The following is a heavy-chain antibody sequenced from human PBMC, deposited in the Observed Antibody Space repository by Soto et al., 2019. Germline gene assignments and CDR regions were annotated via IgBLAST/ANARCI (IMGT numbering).Heavy chain of an antibody. CDR2: IKQDGSEK. D-gene: IGHD6-19*01. CDR3: AKDRRTGYSSGWSYFES. V-gene: IGHV3-7*01. Sequence: GGPLILSCAASGFTCSRYWMSWVRQAPGRGLEGVGNIKQDGSEKYYVDSVKGRFTISRDNSKNTLYLQMNSLSAEDTAVYYCAKDRRTGYSSGWSYFESWGQGTLVTVSS. J-gene: IGHJ4*02. CDR1: GFTCSRYW.